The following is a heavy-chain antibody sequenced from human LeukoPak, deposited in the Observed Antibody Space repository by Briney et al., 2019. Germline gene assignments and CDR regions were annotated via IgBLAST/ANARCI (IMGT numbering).Heavy chain of an antibody. Sequence: GRSLRLSCAASGFTFSSYGMHWVRQAPGKGLEWVAVISYDGSNKYYADSVKGRFTISRDNSKNTLYLQMNSLRAEDTAVYYCAKVLAYWGQGTLVTVSS. CDR1: GFTFSSYG. CDR2: ISYDGSNK. J-gene: IGHJ4*02. CDR3: AKVLAY. V-gene: IGHV3-30*18.